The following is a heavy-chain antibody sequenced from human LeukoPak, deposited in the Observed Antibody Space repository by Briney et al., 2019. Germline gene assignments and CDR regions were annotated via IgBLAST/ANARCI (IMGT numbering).Heavy chain of an antibody. J-gene: IGHJ4*02. D-gene: IGHD2-2*02. CDR3: ARGKRVVPAAIEY. Sequence: SETLSLTCTVSGYSISSGYYWGWIRQPPGKGLEWIGSVYHSGTTYYNPSLKSRVTISVDTSKNQFSLRLSSVTAADTAVYYCARGKRVVPAAIEYWGQGTLVTVSS. CDR2: VYHSGTT. V-gene: IGHV4-38-2*02. CDR1: GYSISSGYY.